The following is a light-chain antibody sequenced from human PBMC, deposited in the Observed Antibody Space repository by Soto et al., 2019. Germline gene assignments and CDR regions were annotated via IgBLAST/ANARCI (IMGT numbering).Light chain of an antibody. V-gene: IGLV2-14*01. J-gene: IGLJ1*01. Sequence: QSALTQPASVSGSPGQSITISCTGTSSDLAIYNYVSWYQQQPGKAPKLMIYQVTNRPSGVSNRFSGSRPSNTTSLTISGLQAEDEADYYCSSYTDSSNYVFGTGTKLTVL. CDR1: SSDLAIYNY. CDR3: SSYTDSSNYV. CDR2: QVT.